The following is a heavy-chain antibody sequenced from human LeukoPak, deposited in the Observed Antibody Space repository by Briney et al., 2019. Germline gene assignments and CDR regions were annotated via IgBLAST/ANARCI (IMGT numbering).Heavy chain of an antibody. CDR2: IIPIFGTA. J-gene: IGHJ4*02. CDR3: ARDLFATVVTATPGGY. Sequence: GASVKVSCKASGYTFTSYAISWVRQAPGQGLEWMGGIIPIFGTANYAQKFQGRVTITADESTSTAYMELSSLRSEDTAVYYCARDLFATVVTATPGGYWGQGTLVTVSS. CDR1: GYTFTSYA. D-gene: IGHD2-21*02. V-gene: IGHV1-69*13.